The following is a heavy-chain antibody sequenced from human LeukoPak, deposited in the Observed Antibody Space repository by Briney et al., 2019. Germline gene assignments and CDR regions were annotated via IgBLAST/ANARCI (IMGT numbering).Heavy chain of an antibody. J-gene: IGHJ4*02. Sequence: PGGSLRLSCAASGFTFSSYSMNWVRQAPGKGLEWVSSISSSSSYIYYADSVKGRFTISRDNAKNSLSLQMNSLRAEDTAVYFCARYYYDSSGYYYFDYWGQGTLVAVSS. V-gene: IGHV3-21*04. D-gene: IGHD3-22*01. CDR2: ISSSSSYI. CDR3: ARYYYDSSGYYYFDY. CDR1: GFTFSSYS.